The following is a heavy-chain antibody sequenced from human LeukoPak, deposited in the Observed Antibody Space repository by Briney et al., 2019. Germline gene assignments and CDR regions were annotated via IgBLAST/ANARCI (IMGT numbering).Heavy chain of an antibody. J-gene: IGHJ4*02. CDR1: GGSFSGYY. D-gene: IGHD3-10*01. CDR3: ARDWGS. V-gene: IGHV4-34*01. Sequence: SETLSLTCAVYGGSFSGYYWSWIRQPPGKGLEWIRGINHSGSTNYNPSLKSRVTISVDTSKNQFSLKLSSVTAADTAVYYCARDWGSWGQGTLVTVSS. CDR2: INHSGST.